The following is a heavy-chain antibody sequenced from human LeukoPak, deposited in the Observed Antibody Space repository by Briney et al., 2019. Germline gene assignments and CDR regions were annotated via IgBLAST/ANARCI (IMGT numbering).Heavy chain of an antibody. CDR2: ISGSGGST. CDR3: AKDKGITMVRGVIIIGAQTSYYFDY. J-gene: IGHJ4*02. V-gene: IGHV3-23*01. Sequence: GGSLRLSCAASGFTFSSYAMSWVRQAPGKGLEWVSAISGSGGSTYYADSAKGRFTISRDNSKNTLYLQMNSLRAEDTAVYYCAKDKGITMVRGVIIIGAQTSYYFDYWGQGTLVTVSS. D-gene: IGHD3-10*01. CDR1: GFTFSSYA.